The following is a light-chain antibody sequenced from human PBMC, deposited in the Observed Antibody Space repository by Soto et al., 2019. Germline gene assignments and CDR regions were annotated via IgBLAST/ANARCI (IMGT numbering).Light chain of an antibody. Sequence: EIVLTQSPGTLSLSPGERATLSCRASQSVTSNYLAWYQQSPGQAPRLLIYGASSRATGIPDRFSGSGSGTDFTLTISRLEPEDFAVYHCHQYGSSPWTFGQGTKVEIK. V-gene: IGKV3-20*01. J-gene: IGKJ1*01. CDR1: QSVTSNY. CDR2: GAS. CDR3: HQYGSSPWT.